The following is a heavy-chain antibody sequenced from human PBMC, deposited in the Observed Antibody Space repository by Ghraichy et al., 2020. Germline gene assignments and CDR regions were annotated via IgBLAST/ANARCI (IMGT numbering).Heavy chain of an antibody. J-gene: IGHJ6*02. D-gene: IGHD4-23*01. CDR3: ARGSTVVRFFYYDGMDV. V-gene: IGHV3-48*02. CDR1: GFTFSSYS. Sequence: GESLNISCVGSGFTFSSYSMNWVRQSPGKGLEWISYITSSSSFKSYADSVKGRFTISRDNAHNSLYLEMNSLRDEDTAVYFCARGSTVVRFFYYDGMDVWGQGATVTVSS. CDR2: ITSSSSFK.